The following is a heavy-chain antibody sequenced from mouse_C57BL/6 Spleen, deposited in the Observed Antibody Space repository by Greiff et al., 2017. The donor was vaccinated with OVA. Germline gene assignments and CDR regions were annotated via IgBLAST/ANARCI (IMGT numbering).Heavy chain of an antibody. Sequence: QVQLQQSGAELVKPGASVKISCKASGYAFSSYWMNWVKQRPGKGLEWIGQIYPGDGDTNYNGKFKGKATLTADKSSSTAYMQLSSLTSEDSAVYYCARSYYSNYEGTWFAYWGQGTLVTVSA. J-gene: IGHJ3*01. D-gene: IGHD2-5*01. CDR3: ARSYYSNYEGTWFAY. V-gene: IGHV1-80*01. CDR1: GYAFSSYW. CDR2: IYPGDGDT.